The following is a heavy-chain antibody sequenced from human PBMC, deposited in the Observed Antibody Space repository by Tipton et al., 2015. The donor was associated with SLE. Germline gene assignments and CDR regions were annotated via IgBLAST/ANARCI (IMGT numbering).Heavy chain of an antibody. D-gene: IGHD5-24*01. CDR3: ARSGKGYNEDSFGLDV. J-gene: IGHJ6*02. CDR1: GFTFRKYA. Sequence: SLRLSCAASGFTFRKYAIHWVRQAPGKGLEYVSSISSNGSSTFYADSEKGRFTILRDNSKNTVYLQMGSLRVEDMGVYYCARSGKGYNEDSFGLDVWGQGTTVTVSS. V-gene: IGHV3-64*02. CDR2: ISSNGSST.